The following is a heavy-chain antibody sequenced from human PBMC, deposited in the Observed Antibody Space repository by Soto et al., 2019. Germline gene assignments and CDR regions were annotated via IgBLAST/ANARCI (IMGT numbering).Heavy chain of an antibody. CDR2: IYYSGST. V-gene: IGHV4-61*01. CDR1: GGSVSSGSYY. CDR3: ARGTSPTRGTWFGP. J-gene: IGHJ5*02. Sequence: QVQLQESGPGLVKPSETLSLTCTVSGGSVSSGSYYWSWIRQPPGKGLEWIGYIYYSGSTNYNPSLKSRVPXXVXTLXNQSSLKLSSVTAADPAVYYCARGTSPTRGTWFGPWGQGTLVTVSS. D-gene: IGHD1-1*01.